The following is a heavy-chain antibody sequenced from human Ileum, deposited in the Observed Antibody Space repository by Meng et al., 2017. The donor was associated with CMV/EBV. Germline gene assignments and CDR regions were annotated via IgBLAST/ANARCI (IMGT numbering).Heavy chain of an antibody. CDR2: ISYDGSHA. Sequence: QVQRVGSGVGVVQPGRSLRLSCAASGFTFSNSAMHWVRQVPGKGLEWVTIISYDGSHALYADSVKGRFTISRDNSKNTLYLQMTSLRPEDTAVYYCASSFHGSGSPDHWGQGTLVTVSS. J-gene: IGHJ5*02. CDR3: ASSFHGSGSPDH. CDR1: GFTFSNSA. V-gene: IGHV3-30-3*01. D-gene: IGHD3-10*01.